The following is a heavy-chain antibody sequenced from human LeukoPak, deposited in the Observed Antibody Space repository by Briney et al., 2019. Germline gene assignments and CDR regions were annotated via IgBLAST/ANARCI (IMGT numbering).Heavy chain of an antibody. V-gene: IGHV3-48*01. D-gene: IGHD2-15*01. CDR1: GFTFSSYS. Sequence: GGSLRLSCAASGFTFSSYSMNWVRQAPGKGLEWISYITTSGGAKNYADSVKGRFTISRDNAENSLYLQMNSLRAEDTAVYYCAKDRICSGGSCYFDYWGQGTLVTVSS. CDR3: AKDRICSGGSCYFDY. CDR2: ITTSGGAK. J-gene: IGHJ4*02.